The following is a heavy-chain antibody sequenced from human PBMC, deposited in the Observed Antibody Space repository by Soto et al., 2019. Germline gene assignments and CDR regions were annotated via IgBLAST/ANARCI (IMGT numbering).Heavy chain of an antibody. J-gene: IGHJ6*02. CDR1: GFTFSNAW. V-gene: IGHV3-15*07. CDR3: TTRFGSVNFPVYYYTEMYV. Sequence: GGSLRLSCAASGFTFSNAWMNWVRQAPGKGLEWVGRIKSKTDGGTTDYAAPVKGRFTISRDDSKNTLYLQMNSLKTEDTAVYYCTTRFGSVNFPVYYYTEMYVFGQGTTVTVSS. CDR2: IKSKTDGGTT. D-gene: IGHD3-10*01.